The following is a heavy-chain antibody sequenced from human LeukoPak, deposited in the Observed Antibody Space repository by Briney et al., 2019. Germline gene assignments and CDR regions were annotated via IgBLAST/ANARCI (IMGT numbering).Heavy chain of an antibody. Sequence: SETLSLTCAVYGGSFSGYYWSWIRQPPGKGLEWIGEINHSGSTNYNPSLKSRVTISVDTSKNQFSLKLSSVTAADTAVYYCARAPARPFWSGFDAFDVWGQGTMVTVSS. CDR2: INHSGST. CDR1: GGSFSGYY. J-gene: IGHJ3*01. D-gene: IGHD3-3*01. CDR3: ARAPARPFWSGFDAFDV. V-gene: IGHV4-34*01.